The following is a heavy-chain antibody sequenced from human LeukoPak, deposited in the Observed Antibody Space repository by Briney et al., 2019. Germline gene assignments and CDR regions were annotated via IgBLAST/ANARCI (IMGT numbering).Heavy chain of an antibody. CDR1: GYSISSGYY. J-gene: IGHJ4*02. Sequence: SETLSLTCTVSGYSISSGYYWGWIRQLPGKGLEWIGSIYHSGSTYYNPSLKSRVTISVDTSKNQFSLKLSSVTAADTAVYYCARDWGALDGDDYWGQGTLVTVSS. V-gene: IGHV4-38-2*02. CDR2: IYHSGST. D-gene: IGHD3-16*01. CDR3: ARDWGALDGDDY.